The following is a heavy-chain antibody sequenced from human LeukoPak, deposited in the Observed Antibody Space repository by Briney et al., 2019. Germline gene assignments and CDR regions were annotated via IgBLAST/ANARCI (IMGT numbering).Heavy chain of an antibody. D-gene: IGHD3-22*01. CDR2: ISGSGTST. CDR3: TKRPVVVITTPYFDY. Sequence: GGSLRLSCAASGFTFSSYAMSWVRQAPGKGLEWVSSISGSGTSTYYADSVKGRSTISRDNSKNTLFLQMNSLRAEDTAVYYCTKRPVVVITTPYFDYWGQGTLVTVSS. V-gene: IGHV3-23*01. CDR1: GFTFSSYA. J-gene: IGHJ4*02.